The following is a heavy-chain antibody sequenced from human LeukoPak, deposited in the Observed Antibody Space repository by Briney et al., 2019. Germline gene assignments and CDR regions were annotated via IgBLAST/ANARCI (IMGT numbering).Heavy chain of an antibody. V-gene: IGHV3-23*01. CDR1: GFIFRNYA. CDR2: ITGSGDTT. D-gene: IGHD3-9*01. Sequence: GGSLRLSCAASGFIFRNYAMSRVRQAPGKGLEWVSAITGSGDTTYYADSVKGRFTVSRDNSKNTLYVEMNTLRAEDTAVYYCAKWGGYDILTGYYVSDFWGQGTLVTASS. J-gene: IGHJ4*02. CDR3: AKWGGYDILTGYYVSDF.